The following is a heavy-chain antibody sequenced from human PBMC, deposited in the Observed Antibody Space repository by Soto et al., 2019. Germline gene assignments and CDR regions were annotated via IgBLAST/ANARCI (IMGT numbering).Heavy chain of an antibody. D-gene: IGHD6-19*01. Sequence: ASVKVSCKASGYTFTSYGISWVRQAPGQGLEWMGWISAYNGNTNYAQKLQGRVTMTTDTSTSTAYMELRSLRSDDTAVYYCARRIAVAIRGDAFDIWGQGTMVTVSS. V-gene: IGHV1-18*01. CDR2: ISAYNGNT. J-gene: IGHJ3*02. CDR1: GYTFTSYG. CDR3: ARRIAVAIRGDAFDI.